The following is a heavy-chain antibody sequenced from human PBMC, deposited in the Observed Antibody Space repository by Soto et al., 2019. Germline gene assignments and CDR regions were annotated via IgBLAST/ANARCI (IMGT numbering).Heavy chain of an antibody. V-gene: IGHV4-59*08. CDR1: GCSISSYY. CDR3: ARLKATVTKTGGYYYYMDV. Sequence: PSETLSLTCPFSGCSISSYYWSWIRQPPGKGLEWIGYIYYSGSTNYNPSLKSRVTISVDTSKNQFSLKLSSVTAADTAVYYCARLKATVTKTGGYYYYMDVWGKGTTVTVSS. CDR2: IYYSGST. J-gene: IGHJ6*03. D-gene: IGHD4-17*01.